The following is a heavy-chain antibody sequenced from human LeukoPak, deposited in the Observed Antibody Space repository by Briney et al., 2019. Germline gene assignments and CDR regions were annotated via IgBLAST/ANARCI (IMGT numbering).Heavy chain of an antibody. J-gene: IGHJ4*02. CDR2: ISSSSSYI. D-gene: IGHD5-12*01. Sequence: GGSLRLACAASGFTFSSYSMNWVRQAPGKGLEWVSSISSSSSYIYYADSVKGRFAISRDNAKNSLYLQMNSLRAEDTAVYYCARWGPRGYSGYGRSPSGEKNDYWGQGTLVTVSS. CDR3: ARWGPRGYSGYGRSPSGEKNDY. V-gene: IGHV3-21*01. CDR1: GFTFSSYS.